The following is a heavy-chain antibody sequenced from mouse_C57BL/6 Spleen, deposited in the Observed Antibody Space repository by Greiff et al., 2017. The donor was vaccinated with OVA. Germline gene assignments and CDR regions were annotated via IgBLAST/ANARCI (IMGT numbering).Heavy chain of an antibody. J-gene: IGHJ3*01. CDR3: ARQGELRPWFAY. CDR2: ISSGGSYT. D-gene: IGHD1-1*01. CDR1: GFTFSSYG. V-gene: IGHV5-6*01. Sequence: EVQGVESGGDLVKPGGSLKLSCAASGFTFSSYGLSWVRQTPDKRLEWVATISSGGSYTYYPDSVKGRFPISRYNAKNTLYLQMSSLKSEDTAMYYCARQGELRPWFAYWGQGTLVTVSA.